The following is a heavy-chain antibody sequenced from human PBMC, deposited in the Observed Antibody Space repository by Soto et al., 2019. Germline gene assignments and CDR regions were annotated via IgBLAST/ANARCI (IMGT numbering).Heavy chain of an antibody. CDR2: IYYSGST. D-gene: IGHD6-6*01. V-gene: IGHV4-31*03. CDR1: GGSISSGVSY. CDR3: AREMLDSSSSGGMDV. J-gene: IGHJ6*02. Sequence: PSETLSLTCTVSGGSISSGVSYWSWIRQHPGKGLEWIGYIYYSGSTYYNPSLKSRVTISVDTSKNQFSLKLNSVTAADTAVYYCAREMLDSSSSGGMDVWGQGTTVTVSS.